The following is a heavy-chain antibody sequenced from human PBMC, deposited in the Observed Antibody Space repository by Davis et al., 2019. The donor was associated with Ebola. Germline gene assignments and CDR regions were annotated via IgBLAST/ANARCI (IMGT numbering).Heavy chain of an antibody. CDR3: AGGVGATGLLYYYGMDV. CDR1: SFMFDKYG. D-gene: IGHD1-26*01. V-gene: IGHV3-33*05. J-gene: IGHJ6*02. CDR2: IPYDGSKT. Sequence: LSLTCAASSFMFDKYGMHRVRQAPGKGLEWVAVIPYDGSKTSYLQSVEGRLPISRDNSKNTLYLQMESLRVDDTAVYYCAGGVGATGLLYYYGMDVWGPGTTVTVSS.